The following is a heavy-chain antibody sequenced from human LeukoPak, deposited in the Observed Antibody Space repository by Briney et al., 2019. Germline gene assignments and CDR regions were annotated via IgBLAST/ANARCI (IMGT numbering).Heavy chain of an antibody. V-gene: IGHV4-39*07. CDR2: IYYSGST. J-gene: IGHJ6*03. CDR1: GGSISSSSYY. Sequence: PSETLSLTCTVPGGSISSSSYYWGWIRQPPGKGLEWIGSIYYSGSTYYNPSLKSRVTISVDTSKNQFSLKLSSVTAADTAVYYCARGGAGDRLFYYYYYMDVWGKGTTVTVSS. CDR3: ARGGAGDRLFYYYYYMDV. D-gene: IGHD3-22*01.